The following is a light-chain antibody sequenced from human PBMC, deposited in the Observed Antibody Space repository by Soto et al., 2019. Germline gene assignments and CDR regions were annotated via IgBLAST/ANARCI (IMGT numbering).Light chain of an antibody. CDR1: QSISSY. Sequence: DIQMTQSPSSLSASVGDRVSITCRASQSISSYLNWYQQKPGKAPKLLIYAASSLQSGVPSKFSGSGSGTDFTLTITSLQPEDFATYYCQQTYSIPRTFGPGTKVEIK. CDR2: AAS. CDR3: QQTYSIPRT. J-gene: IGKJ1*01. V-gene: IGKV1-39*01.